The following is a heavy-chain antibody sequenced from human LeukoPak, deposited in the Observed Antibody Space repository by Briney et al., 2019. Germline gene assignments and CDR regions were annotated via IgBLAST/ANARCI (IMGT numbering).Heavy chain of an antibody. CDR1: GGSISSSSYY. J-gene: IGHJ4*02. CDR2: IYYSGST. V-gene: IGHV4-39*07. Sequence: PSETLSLTCTVSGGSISSSSYYWGWIRQPPGKGLEWIGSIYYSGSTYYNPSLKSRVTISVDTSKNQFSLKLSSVTAADTAVYYCARSGLLYFDYWGQGTLVTVSS. CDR3: ARSGLLYFDY.